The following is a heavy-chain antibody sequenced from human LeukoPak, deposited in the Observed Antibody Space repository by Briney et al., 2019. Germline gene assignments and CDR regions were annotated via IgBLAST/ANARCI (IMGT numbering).Heavy chain of an antibody. CDR1: GFTFSSYE. CDR2: ISSSGSTI. V-gene: IGHV3-48*03. D-gene: IGHD6-19*01. J-gene: IGHJ5*02. Sequence: GGSLRLSCAASGFTFSSYEMNWVRQAPGKGLEWVSYISSSGSTIYYADSVKGRFTISRVNAKNSLYLQMNSLGAEDTAVYYCARGGSGWDDWFDPWGQGTLVTVSS. CDR3: ARGGSGWDDWFDP.